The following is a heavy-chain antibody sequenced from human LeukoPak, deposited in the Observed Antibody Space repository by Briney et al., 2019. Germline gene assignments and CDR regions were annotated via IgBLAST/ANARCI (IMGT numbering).Heavy chain of an antibody. V-gene: IGHV1-8*03. D-gene: IGHD1-26*01. Sequence: GASLKVSCKASGYTFTSYDITWGRQATGQGLEWMGWRNPNSVNTGYAQKFQGRGTITRNTSKSTAYMELSSLRCGDTAVYYCGRGGEYSGSYYDWFDPGGQGTLVSVSS. J-gene: IGHJ5*02. CDR3: GRGGEYSGSYYDWFDP. CDR2: RNPNSVNT. CDR1: GYTFTSYD.